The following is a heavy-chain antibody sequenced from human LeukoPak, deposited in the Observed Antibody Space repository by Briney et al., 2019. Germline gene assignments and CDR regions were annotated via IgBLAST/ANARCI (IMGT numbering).Heavy chain of an antibody. CDR1: GFTFSSYS. CDR3: ARGGHIDIVLMVYAIRARGYFDY. V-gene: IGHV3-21*01. J-gene: IGHJ4*02. D-gene: IGHD2-8*01. Sequence: PGGSLRLSCAASGFTFSSYSMNWVRQAPGKGLEWVSSISSSSSSYIYYADSVKGRFTISRDNAKNSLYLQMNSLRAEDTAVYYCARGGHIDIVLMVYAIRARGYFDYWGQGTLVTVSS. CDR2: ISSSSSSYI.